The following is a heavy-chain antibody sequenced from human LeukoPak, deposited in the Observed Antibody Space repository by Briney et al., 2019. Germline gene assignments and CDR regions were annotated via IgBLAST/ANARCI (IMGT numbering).Heavy chain of an antibody. V-gene: IGHV4-59*01. D-gene: IGHD3-22*01. Sequence: SETLSLTCTVSGGSISSYYWSWIRQPPGKGLEWIGYIYYSGSTNYNPSLKSRVTISVDTSKNQFSLKLSSVTAADTAVYYCARGRRDSSASYYFDYWGQGSPVTVSS. J-gene: IGHJ4*02. CDR2: IYYSGST. CDR1: GGSISSYY. CDR3: ARGRRDSSASYYFDY.